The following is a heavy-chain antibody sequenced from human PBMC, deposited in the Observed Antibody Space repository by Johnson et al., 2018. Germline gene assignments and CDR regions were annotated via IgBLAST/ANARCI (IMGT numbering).Heavy chain of an antibody. CDR3: ARDHLRAGVSFDI. J-gene: IGHJ3*02. V-gene: IGHV3-72*01. D-gene: IGHD2-8*01. Sequence: QLVESGGGLVQPGGSLRLSCAASGFTFSDHYMDWVRQAPGKGLEWVGRTRNKANSYTTEYAASVKGRFTISRDDSKNSLYLQMNSLKTEDTAVYYCARDHLRAGVSFDICGQGTMVTVSS. CDR1: GFTFSDHY. CDR2: TRNKANSYTT.